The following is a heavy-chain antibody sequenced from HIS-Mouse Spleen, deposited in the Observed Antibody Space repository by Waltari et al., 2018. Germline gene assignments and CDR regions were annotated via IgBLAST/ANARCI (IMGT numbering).Heavy chain of an antibody. CDR2: SYYSGVT. CDR1: GGSISSSSYY. J-gene: IGHJ2*01. D-gene: IGHD6-13*01. Sequence: QLQLQESGPGLVKPSETLSLTCTVSGGSISSSSYYWGWIRQPPGKGLGGIVSSYYSGVTYNNPSLKSRVTISVDTSKNQFSLKLSSVTAADTAVYYCAREIPYSSSWYDWYFDLWGRGTLVTASS. CDR3: AREIPYSSSWYDWYFDL. V-gene: IGHV4-39*07.